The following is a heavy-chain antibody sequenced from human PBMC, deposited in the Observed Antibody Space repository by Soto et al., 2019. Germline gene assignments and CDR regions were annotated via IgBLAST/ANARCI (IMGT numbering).Heavy chain of an antibody. CDR2: VSPPFRTS. Sequence: QVQLVQSGAEVKKPGSSVKVSCKTSGVSFNNNGIGWVRQAPGHGLEWMGGVSPPFRTSNYARKFQGRISITADASTGTVNMELSSLTSEDTAQYYCARVLYYGSGSYSPYGMDVWGQGTTDTVS. J-gene: IGHJ6*02. CDR1: GVSFNNNG. D-gene: IGHD3-10*01. V-gene: IGHV1-69*01. CDR3: ARVLYYGSGSYSPYGMDV.